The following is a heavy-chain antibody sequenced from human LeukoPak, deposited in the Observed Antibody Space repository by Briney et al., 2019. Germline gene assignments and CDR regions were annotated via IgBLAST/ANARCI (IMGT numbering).Heavy chain of an antibody. Sequence: GSLRLSCAASGFTFSIYSMNWVRQAPGKGLEWIGSIYYSGSTYYNPSLKSRVTISVDTSKNQFSLKLSSVTAADTAVYYCIGHSSSWTGRWGQGTLVTVSS. CDR1: GFTFSIYSMN. V-gene: IGHV4-59*05. CDR2: IYYSGST. J-gene: IGHJ4*02. CDR3: IGHSSSWTGR. D-gene: IGHD6-13*01.